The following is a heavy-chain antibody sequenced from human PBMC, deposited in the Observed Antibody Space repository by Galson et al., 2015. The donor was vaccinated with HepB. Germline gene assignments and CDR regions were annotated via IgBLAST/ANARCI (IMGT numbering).Heavy chain of an antibody. CDR3: ARNGGGYSFDY. D-gene: IGHD3-22*01. CDR1: GGSISSYY. CDR2: IYYSGNT. J-gene: IGHJ4*02. Sequence: LSLTCTVSGGSISSYYWSWIRQPPGKGPEWIGYIYYSGNTNYNPSLKSRVTISVDTSKNQFSLKLSSVTAADTAVYYCARNGGGYSFDYWGQGTLVTVSS. V-gene: IGHV4-59*01.